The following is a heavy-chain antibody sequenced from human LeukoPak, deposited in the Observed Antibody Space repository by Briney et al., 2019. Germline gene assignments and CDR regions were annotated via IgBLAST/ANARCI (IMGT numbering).Heavy chain of an antibody. CDR1: GFTFSSYS. V-gene: IGHV3-48*01. CDR2: ISSSSSTI. CDR3: ARYFGSGGSWVIPFDH. J-gene: IGHJ4*02. Sequence: GGSLRLSCAASGFTFSSYSMNWVRQAPGKGLEWVSYISSSSSTIYYADSVKGRFTISRDNAKNSLYLQMNSLRAEDTAVYYCARYFGSGGSWVIPFDHWGQGTLVTVSS. D-gene: IGHD2-15*01.